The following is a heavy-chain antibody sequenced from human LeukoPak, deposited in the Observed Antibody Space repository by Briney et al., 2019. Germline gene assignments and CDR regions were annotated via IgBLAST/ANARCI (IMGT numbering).Heavy chain of an antibody. J-gene: IGHJ4*02. CDR3: ATAPATAVAGRGSYYFDY. Sequence: ASVNVSCKVSGYTLTELSMHWVRQAPGKGLEWMGSFDPEDGESIYAQKFQGRVTMTGDTSTDTAYMYLSSLRSEDTALYYCATAPATAVAGRGSYYFDYWGQGTLVTVSS. CDR1: GYTLTELS. V-gene: IGHV1-24*01. CDR2: FDPEDGES. D-gene: IGHD6-19*01.